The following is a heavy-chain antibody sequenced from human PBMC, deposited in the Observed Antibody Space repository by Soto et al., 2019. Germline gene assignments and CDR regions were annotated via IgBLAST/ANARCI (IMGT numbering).Heavy chain of an antibody. D-gene: IGHD3-10*01. CDR1: GFSFNTYT. V-gene: IGHV3-21*01. Sequence: EVQLVESGGGLVKPGGSLRLSCAASGFSFNTYTMNWVRQAPGKGLEWVSSISSSSSYINYANSVKGRFTISRDDAKNALYLHMNSLRAEGTGVYYCASLRRFALDYWGQGTLVPVSS. CDR3: ASLRRFALDY. J-gene: IGHJ4*02. CDR2: ISSSSSYI.